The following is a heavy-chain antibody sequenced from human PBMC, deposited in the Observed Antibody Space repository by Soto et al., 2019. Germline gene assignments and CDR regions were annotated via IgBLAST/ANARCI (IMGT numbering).Heavy chain of an antibody. D-gene: IGHD1-26*01. J-gene: IGHJ5*02. CDR3: ARDIQVGEIARNPWFDP. CDR1: GDSVSSNSAA. Sequence: KQSQTLSLTCAISGDSVSSNSAAWNWIRQSPSRGLEWLGRTYYRSKWYNDYAVSVKSRITINPDTSKNQFSLQLNSVTPEDTAVYYCARDIQVGEIARNPWFDPWGQGTLVTVSS. CDR2: TYYRSKWYN. V-gene: IGHV6-1*01.